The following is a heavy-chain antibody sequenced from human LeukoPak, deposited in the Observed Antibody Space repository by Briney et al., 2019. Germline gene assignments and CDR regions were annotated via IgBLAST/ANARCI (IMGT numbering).Heavy chain of an antibody. V-gene: IGHV1-18*01. CDR1: GDSIRSYG. D-gene: IGHD3-3*01. CDR3: ARALTLTIFGVVRRRGWFDP. Sequence: ASVKVSCKASGDSIRSYGITWLRQAPGQGLEWMGWISDYDGNTNYAQNVQGRVTMTTDTSTSTAYMELRSLRSDDTAVYYCARALTLTIFGVVRRRGWFDPWGQGTLVTVSS. CDR2: ISDYDGNT. J-gene: IGHJ5*02.